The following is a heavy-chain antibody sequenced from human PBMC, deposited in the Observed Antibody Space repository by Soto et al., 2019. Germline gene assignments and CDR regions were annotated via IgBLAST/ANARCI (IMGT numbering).Heavy chain of an antibody. D-gene: IGHD1-7*01. CDR3: AKDQEVRWKISVVAGTIIFYMDV. J-gene: IGHJ6*03. CDR1: GFTFSNYA. V-gene: IGHV3-23*01. Sequence: GGSLRLSCAASGFTFSNYAMSWVRQAPGKGLEWVSTISGSGGSTYYADSVKGRFTISRDNSKNTLHLQMNSLRAEDTAVYYCAKDQEVRWKISVVAGTIIFYMDVWGKGTTVTVSS. CDR2: ISGSGGST.